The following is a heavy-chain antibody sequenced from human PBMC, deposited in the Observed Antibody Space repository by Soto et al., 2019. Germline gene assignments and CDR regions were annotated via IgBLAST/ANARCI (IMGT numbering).Heavy chain of an antibody. CDR1: GYTFACCS. CDR3: ARDPIVVVAARESKDY. V-gene: IGHV1-18*01. CDR2: INPNSGNT. J-gene: IGHJ4*02. D-gene: IGHD2-15*01. Sequence: ASVKPTCEACGYTFACCSMRSARQANKQGLEWMGWINPNSGNTNYAQKLQGRVTMTTDTSTSTAYMELRSLRSDDTAVYYCARDPIVVVAARESKDYWGQGTLVTVSS.